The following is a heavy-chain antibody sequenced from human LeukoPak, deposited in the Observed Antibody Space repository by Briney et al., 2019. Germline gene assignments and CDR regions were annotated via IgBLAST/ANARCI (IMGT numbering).Heavy chain of an antibody. J-gene: IGHJ5*02. CDR3: AKDLGYYDSSGYYHL. CDR2: ISGSGGST. Sequence: PGGSLRLSCAASGFTFSSYAMSWVRQAPGKGLEWVSAISGSGGSTYYADSVKGRFTISRDNSKNTLYLQMNSLRAEDTAVYYCAKDLGYYDSSGYYHLWGQGTLVTVSS. D-gene: IGHD3-22*01. CDR1: GFTFSSYA. V-gene: IGHV3-23*01.